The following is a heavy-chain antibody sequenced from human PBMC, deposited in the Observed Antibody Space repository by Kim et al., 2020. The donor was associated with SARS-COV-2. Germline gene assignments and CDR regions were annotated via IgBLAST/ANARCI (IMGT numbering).Heavy chain of an antibody. D-gene: IGHD3-22*01. V-gene: IGHV3-23*01. J-gene: IGHJ3*02. Sequence: FTISRDNSKNTLYLQMNSLRAEDTAVYYCAKDTKRDYYDSSGYYPDAFDIWGQGTMVTVSS. CDR3: AKDTKRDYYDSSGYYPDAFDI.